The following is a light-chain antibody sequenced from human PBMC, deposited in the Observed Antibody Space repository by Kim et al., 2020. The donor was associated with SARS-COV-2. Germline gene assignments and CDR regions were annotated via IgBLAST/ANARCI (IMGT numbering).Light chain of an antibody. J-gene: IGKJ2*01. V-gene: IGKV3-11*01. CDR2: DAS. CDR3: QQRSNWPT. Sequence: EIVLTQSPATVSLSPGERVTLSCRASQSVSSYLAWYQQKPGQAPRLLIYDASNRATGIPARFSGSGSGTDFTLTISSLEPEDFAVYYCQQRSNWPTFGQGTKLEI. CDR1: QSVSSY.